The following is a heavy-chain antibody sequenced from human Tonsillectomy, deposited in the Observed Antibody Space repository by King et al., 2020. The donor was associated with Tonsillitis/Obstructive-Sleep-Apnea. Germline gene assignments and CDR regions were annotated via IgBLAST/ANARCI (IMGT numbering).Heavy chain of an antibody. CDR1: GGSISSYY. CDR2: INYSGST. V-gene: IGHV4-59*01. Sequence: QLQESGPGLVKPSETLSLTCTVSGGSISSYYWNWIRQPPGKGLEWIGNINYSGSTNYNASLKSRITISVNTSKNQPSLKLSSLTAADTAVYYCAREDCSSTSCYTDYWGQGTLVTVSS. D-gene: IGHD2-2*02. CDR3: AREDCSSTSCYTDY. J-gene: IGHJ4*02.